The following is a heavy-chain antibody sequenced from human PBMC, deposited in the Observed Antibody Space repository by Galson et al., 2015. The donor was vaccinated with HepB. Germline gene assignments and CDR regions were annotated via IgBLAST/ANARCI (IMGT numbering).Heavy chain of an antibody. D-gene: IGHD2-8*02. CDR2: TYYRSKWYN. CDR1: GDSVSSNSAA. J-gene: IGHJ5*02. Sequence: CAISGDSVSSNSAAWNWIRQSPSRGLEWLGRTYYRSKWYNDYAVSVKSRITINPDTSKNQFSLQLNSVTPEDTAVYYCARERRVLVAILGWFDPWGQGTLVTVSS. V-gene: IGHV6-1*01. CDR3: ARERRVLVAILGWFDP.